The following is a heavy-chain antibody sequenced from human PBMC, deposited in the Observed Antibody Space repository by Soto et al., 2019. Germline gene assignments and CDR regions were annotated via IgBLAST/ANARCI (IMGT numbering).Heavy chain of an antibody. Sequence: PGESLKISCRGSGYSFTSYWISWARQMPGKGLEWMGRIDPSDSYTNYSPSFQGHVTISADKSISTAYLQWSSLKASDTAMYYCAREKYDFGGGYYYYGMDVWGQGTTVTVSS. J-gene: IGHJ6*02. D-gene: IGHD3-3*01. CDR1: GYSFTSYW. CDR2: IDPSDSYT. V-gene: IGHV5-10-1*01. CDR3: AREKYDFGGGYYYYGMDV.